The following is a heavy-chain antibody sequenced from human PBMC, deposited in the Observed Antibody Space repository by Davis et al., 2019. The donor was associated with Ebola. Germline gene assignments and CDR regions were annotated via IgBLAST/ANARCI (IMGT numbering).Heavy chain of an antibody. D-gene: IGHD3-3*01. CDR2: IYHSGST. V-gene: IGHV4-30-2*01. J-gene: IGHJ5*02. Sequence: MPSETLSLTCAVSGGSISSGGYSWSWIRQPPGKGLEWIGYIYHSGSTYYNPSLKSRVTISVNRSKNQFSLKLSSVTAADTAVYYCARGQLRFLEWLSDNWFDPWGQGTLVTVSS. CDR3: ARGQLRFLEWLSDNWFDP. CDR1: GGSISSGGYS.